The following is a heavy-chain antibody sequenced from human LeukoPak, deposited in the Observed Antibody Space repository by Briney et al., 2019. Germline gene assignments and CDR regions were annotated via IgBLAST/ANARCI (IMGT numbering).Heavy chain of an antibody. V-gene: IGHV3-66*02. J-gene: IGHJ4*02. CDR1: GFTVSSNY. D-gene: IGHD3-22*01. CDR3: ARDMRRGYYDC. Sequence: GGSLRLSCAASGFTVSSNYMSWVRQAPGKGLEWVSVICSGGSTYYADSVKGRFTISRDNSKNTLYLQMNSLRAEDTAVYYCARDMRRGYYDCWGQGTLVTVSS. CDR2: ICSGGST.